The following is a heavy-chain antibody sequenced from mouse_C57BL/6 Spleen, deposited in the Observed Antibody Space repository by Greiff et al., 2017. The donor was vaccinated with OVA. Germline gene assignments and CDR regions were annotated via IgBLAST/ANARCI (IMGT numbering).Heavy chain of an antibody. CDR1: GFSLTSYG. V-gene: IGHV2-2*01. Sequence: QVHVKQSGPGLVQPSQSLSITCTVSGFSLTSYGVHWVRQSPGKGLEWLGVIWSGGSTDYNAAFISRLSISKDNSKSQVFFKMNSLQADDTAIYYCARNYYGSSGGFAYWGQGTLVTVSA. J-gene: IGHJ3*01. CDR3: ARNYYGSSGGFAY. D-gene: IGHD1-1*01. CDR2: IWSGGST.